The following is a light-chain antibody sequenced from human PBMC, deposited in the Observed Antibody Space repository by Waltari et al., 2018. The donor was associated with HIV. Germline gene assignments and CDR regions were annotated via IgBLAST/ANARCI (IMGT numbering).Light chain of an antibody. CDR2: EVS. J-gene: IGLJ3*02. CDR3: CSYAGSWV. Sequence: QSALTQPASVSGSPGQSITISCTGTSSAVGRYNLVPWYQQNPGKAPKLMIYEVSKRPSGVSNRFSGSKSGNTASLTISGLQAEDEADYYCCSYAGSWVFGGGTKLTVL. V-gene: IGLV2-23*02. CDR1: SSAVGRYNL.